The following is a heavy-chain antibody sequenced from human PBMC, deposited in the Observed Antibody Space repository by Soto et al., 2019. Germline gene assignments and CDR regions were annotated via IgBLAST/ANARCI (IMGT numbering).Heavy chain of an antibody. CDR1: GGSVSSVKYF. CDR3: ARGQYSGSLDY. J-gene: IGHJ4*02. CDR2: INHSGST. V-gene: IGHV4-34*01. Sequence: PSETLSLTCNVSGGSVSSVKYFWSWIRQSPGKGLEWIGEINHSGSTNYNPSLKSRVTISVDTSKNQFSLKLSSVTAADTAVYYCARGQYSGSLDYWGQGTLVTVSS. D-gene: IGHD1-26*01.